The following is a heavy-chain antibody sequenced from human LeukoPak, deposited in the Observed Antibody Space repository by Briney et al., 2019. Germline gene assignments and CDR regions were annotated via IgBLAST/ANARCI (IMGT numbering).Heavy chain of an antibody. CDR2: IYHSGST. D-gene: IGHD6-13*01. Sequence: SETLSLTCTVSGYSISSGYYWGWIRQPPGKGLEWIGSIYHSGSTYYNPSLKSRVTISVDTSKNQFSLKLSSVTAADTAVYYCARLNVGYSSSWYAHWGQGTLVTVFS. CDR1: GYSISSGYY. J-gene: IGHJ4*02. CDR3: ARLNVGYSSSWYAH. V-gene: IGHV4-38-2*02.